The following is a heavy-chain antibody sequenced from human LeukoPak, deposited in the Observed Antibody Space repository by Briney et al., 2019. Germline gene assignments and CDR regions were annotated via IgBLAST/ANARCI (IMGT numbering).Heavy chain of an antibody. V-gene: IGHV4-34*01. Sequence: SETLSLTCAVYGGSFSGYYWSWIRQPPGKGLEWIGEINHSGSTNYNPSLKSRVTISLDTSKNQFSLKLSSVTAADTALYYCASSIAAAGTRPFDYWGQGILVTVSS. CDR3: ASSIAAAGTRPFDY. D-gene: IGHD6-13*01. CDR1: GGSFSGYY. J-gene: IGHJ4*02. CDR2: INHSGST.